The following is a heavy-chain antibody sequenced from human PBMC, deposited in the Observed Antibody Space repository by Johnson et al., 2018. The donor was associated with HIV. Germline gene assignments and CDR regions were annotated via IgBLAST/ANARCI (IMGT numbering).Heavy chain of an antibody. CDR1: GFTFSNYA. Sequence: QVQLVESGGGVVQPGRSLRLSCAASGFTFSNYAMHWVRQAPGKGLEWVAVISYDGSNEYYTDSVKGRFTISRDNSKNTLYLQMNSLRAEDTAVYYCAKSIAAAGTNAFDIWGQGTMVTVSS. V-gene: IGHV3-30-3*02. CDR3: AKSIAAAGTNAFDI. J-gene: IGHJ3*02. CDR2: ISYDGSNE. D-gene: IGHD6-13*01.